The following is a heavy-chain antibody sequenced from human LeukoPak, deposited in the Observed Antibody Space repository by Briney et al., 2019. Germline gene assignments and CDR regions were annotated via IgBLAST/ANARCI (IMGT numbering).Heavy chain of an antibody. J-gene: IGHJ5*02. CDR2: IYYSGRT. V-gene: IGHV4-39*07. Sequence: SETLSLTCTVSGGSISSSNYYWDWIRQPPGKGLEWIGSIYYSGRTYYNPSLKSRVTISVDTSKNQFSLKLTSVTAADTAVYYCARDRGQDSGSYMWWFDPWGQGTLVTVSS. CDR3: ARDRGQDSGSYMWWFDP. D-gene: IGHD1-26*01. CDR1: GGSISSSNYY.